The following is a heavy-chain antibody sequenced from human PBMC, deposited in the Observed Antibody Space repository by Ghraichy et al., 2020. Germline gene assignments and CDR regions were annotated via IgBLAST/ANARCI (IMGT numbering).Heavy chain of an antibody. CDR1: GFTVSSNH. CDR3: TREKPGQHLGGFGP. V-gene: IGHV3-53*01. D-gene: IGHD6-13*01. Sequence: GESLNISCAASGFTVSSNHMSWVRQAPGKGLEWVSTIYSGGDTFYADSVKGRFTISRDNSRIRLYLQMRSLRVEDTAVYYCTREKPGQHLGGFGPWGQGTLVTVSS. CDR2: IYSGGDT. J-gene: IGHJ5*02.